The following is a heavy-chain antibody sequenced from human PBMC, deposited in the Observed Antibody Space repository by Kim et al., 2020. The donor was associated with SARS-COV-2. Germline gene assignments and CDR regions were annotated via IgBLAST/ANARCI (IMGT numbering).Heavy chain of an antibody. CDR2: ISSSSSYI. CDR1: GFTFSSYS. CDR3: ARDCSYYDSSGYYGDHDAFDI. V-gene: IGHV3-21*01. J-gene: IGHJ3*02. Sequence: GGSLRLSCAASGFTFSSYSMNWVRQAPGKGLEWVSSISSSSSYIYYADSVKGRFTISRDNAKNSLYLQMNSLRAEDTAVYYCARDCSYYDSSGYYGDHDAFDIWGQGTMVTVSS. D-gene: IGHD3-22*01.